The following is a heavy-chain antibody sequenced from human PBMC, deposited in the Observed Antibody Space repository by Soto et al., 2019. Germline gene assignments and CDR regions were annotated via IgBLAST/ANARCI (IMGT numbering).Heavy chain of an antibody. CDR2: IKQDGSEK. V-gene: IGHV3-7*01. Sequence: EVQLVESGGGLVQPGGSLRLSCAASGFTFSSYWMSWVRQAPGKGLEWVANIKQDGSEKYYVDSVKGRFTISRDNAKNSLYLQMNSLRAEDTAVYYCARLGLVVVVAATSPGYDYWGQGTLVTVSS. CDR3: ARLGLVVVVAATSPGYDY. J-gene: IGHJ4*02. D-gene: IGHD2-15*01. CDR1: GFTFSSYW.